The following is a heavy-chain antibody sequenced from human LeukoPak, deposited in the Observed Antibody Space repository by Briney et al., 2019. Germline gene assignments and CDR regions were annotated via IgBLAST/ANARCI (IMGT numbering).Heavy chain of an antibody. Sequence: GGSLRLSCAASGFTFGSYGMHWVRQAPGKGLEWVAVISYDGNIKYSADSVKGRFTISRDNSKNTLYLQMNSLRVEDTAVYYCAKDGFRFGELRYYYYYYMDVWGKGTTVTVSS. D-gene: IGHD3-10*01. V-gene: IGHV3-30*18. CDR1: GFTFGSYG. CDR3: AKDGFRFGELRYYYYYYMDV. CDR2: ISYDGNIK. J-gene: IGHJ6*03.